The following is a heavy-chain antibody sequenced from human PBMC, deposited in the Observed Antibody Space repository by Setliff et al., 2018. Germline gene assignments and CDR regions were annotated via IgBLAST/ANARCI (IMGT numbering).Heavy chain of an antibody. CDR1: GASISTDPYF. CDR3: ARVAYPNGGSCRYFDN. Sequence: SETLSLTCIVSGASISTDPYFWTWIRQHPVKGLEWIGYISYSGRTSYNPSLYSRITVSLDRSKNQFSLQLTSVTAADTAMYYCARVAYPNGGSCRYFDNWGQGTLVTVSS. J-gene: IGHJ4*02. D-gene: IGHD2-15*01. V-gene: IGHV4-31*03. CDR2: ISYSGRT.